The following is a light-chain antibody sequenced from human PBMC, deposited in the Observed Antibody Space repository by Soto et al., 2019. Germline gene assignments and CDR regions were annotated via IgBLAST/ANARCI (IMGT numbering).Light chain of an antibody. CDR3: KTGDSNTHGV. J-gene: IGLJ3*02. Sequence: QPVLTQSSSASASLGSSVKLTCTLNSGHSSYIIAWHQQQPGKAPRYLMKLEGSGSYNKGSGVPDRFSGSSAGADRYLTISNLQFEDEADDYWKTGDSNTHGVFGGGTMLTVL. CDR1: SGHSSYI. V-gene: IGLV4-60*02. CDR2: LEGSGSY.